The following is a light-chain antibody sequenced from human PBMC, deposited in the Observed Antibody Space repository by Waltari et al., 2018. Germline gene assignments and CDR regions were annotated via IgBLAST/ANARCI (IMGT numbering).Light chain of an antibody. CDR1: STDVGAFKY. CDR3: SSFAGRNTL. Sequence: QSALTQPPSASGSPGQSLTISCPGTSTDVGAFKYVSWYQHPPAQAPKLILYEVPERPSGVSDRFSGSKSGNTASLTVSGLQADDEADYYCSSFAGRNTLFGGGTKLTVL. J-gene: IGLJ2*01. V-gene: IGLV2-8*01. CDR2: EVP.